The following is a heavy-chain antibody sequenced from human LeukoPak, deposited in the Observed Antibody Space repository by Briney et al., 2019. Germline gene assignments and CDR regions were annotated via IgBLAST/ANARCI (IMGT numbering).Heavy chain of an antibody. D-gene: IGHD1-26*01. Sequence: PSETLSLTCTVSGGSISGYYWSWIRQPPGKGLEWIGYIFYSGSTNYNPSLKSRVTISVDTSKNQFSLKLSSVTAADTAVYYCARGEWDLLFYYWGQGTLVTVSS. CDR1: GGSISGYY. V-gene: IGHV4-59*01. CDR2: IFYSGST. J-gene: IGHJ4*02. CDR3: ARGEWDLLFYY.